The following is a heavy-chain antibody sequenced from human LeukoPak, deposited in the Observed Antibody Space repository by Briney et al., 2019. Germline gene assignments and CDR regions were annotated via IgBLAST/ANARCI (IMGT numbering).Heavy chain of an antibody. CDR2: ISAYNGNT. Sequence: ASVEVSCKASGYTFTSYGISWVRQAPGQGLEWMGWISAYNGNTNYAQKLQGRVTMTTDTSTSTAYMELRSLRSDDTAVYYCARAGPTIFGVVTPRYYYYMDVWGKGTTVTVSS. CDR3: ARAGPTIFGVVTPRYYYYMDV. V-gene: IGHV1-18*01. J-gene: IGHJ6*03. D-gene: IGHD3-3*01. CDR1: GYTFTSYG.